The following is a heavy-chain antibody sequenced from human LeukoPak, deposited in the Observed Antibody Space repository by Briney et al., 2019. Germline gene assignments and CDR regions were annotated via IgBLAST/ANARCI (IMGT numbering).Heavy chain of an antibody. D-gene: IGHD6-6*01. J-gene: IGHJ4*02. Sequence: SETLSLTCAVSGGSFSDNYWSWIRQPPGKGLEWIGGINHSGSTNYNPSLKSRVNISVDTSKNQFSLELSSVTAADTAVYYCARGLRIAARTFWGQGTLVTVSS. V-gene: IGHV4-34*01. CDR1: GGSFSDNY. CDR2: INHSGST. CDR3: ARGLRIAARTF.